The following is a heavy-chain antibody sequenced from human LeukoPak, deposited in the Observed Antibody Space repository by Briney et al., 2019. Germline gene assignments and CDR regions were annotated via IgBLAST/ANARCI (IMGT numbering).Heavy chain of an antibody. CDR2: ISSDGNNE. V-gene: IGHV3-30-3*01. J-gene: IGHJ6*02. CDR1: GFTFSNYA. D-gene: IGHD3/OR15-3a*01. Sequence: GGSLRLSCAASGFTFSNYAIHWVRQAPGKGLEWVTVISSDGNNEYYADSVKGRFTISRDNAKNTLYLQMNSLRAEDSAVYYCVSLDGVYYYHMDVWGQGTTVIVSS. CDR3: VSLDGVYYYHMDV.